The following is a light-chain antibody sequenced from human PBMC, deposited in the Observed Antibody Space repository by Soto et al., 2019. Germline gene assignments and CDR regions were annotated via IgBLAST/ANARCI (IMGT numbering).Light chain of an antibody. CDR1: SSDVGGYTY. CDR2: XXX. J-gene: IGLJ1*01. V-gene: IGLV2-14*01. Sequence: QSALTQPASVSGSPGQSITISCTGTSSDVGGYTYVSWYQQHPGKAPKLMIYXXXXXXXXXXXXXXXSKSGNTASLTISGXXAEXXXXXYCSSYTSSSTYVFGTGTKLTVL. CDR3: SSYTSSSTYV.